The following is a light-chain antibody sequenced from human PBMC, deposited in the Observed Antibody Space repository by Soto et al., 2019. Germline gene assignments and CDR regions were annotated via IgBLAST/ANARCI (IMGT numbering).Light chain of an antibody. CDR2: DAS. J-gene: IGKJ1*01. CDR1: QSISSW. V-gene: IGKV1-5*01. CDR3: QPKNSYPRT. Sequence: DIQVTKSPSTLSASVGDRVTITCRASQSISSWLAWYQHKPGKAPKLLIYDASSLESGVPSRFSGSGSGTEFTLTISGLKLNNFATYSCQPKNSYPRTFAQGTRWIS.